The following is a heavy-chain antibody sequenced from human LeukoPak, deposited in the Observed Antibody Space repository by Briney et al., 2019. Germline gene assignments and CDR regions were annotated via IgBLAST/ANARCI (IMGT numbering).Heavy chain of an antibody. V-gene: IGHV4-34*01. CDR2: INHSGST. CDR1: GGSFSGYY. J-gene: IGHJ6*03. CDR3: ASFKGNYYYYMDV. Sequence: SETLSLTCAVYGGSFSGYYWSWIRQPPGKGLEWIGEINHSGSTNYNPSLKSRVTISVDTSKNQFSLKLSFVTAADTAVYYCASFKGNYYYYMDVWGKGTTVTVSS.